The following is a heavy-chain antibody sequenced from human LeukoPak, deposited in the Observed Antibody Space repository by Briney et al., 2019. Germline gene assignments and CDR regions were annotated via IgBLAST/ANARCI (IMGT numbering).Heavy chain of an antibody. CDR1: GYTFTSYY. D-gene: IGHD6-25*01. Sequence: ASVKVSCKASGYTFTSYYMHWVRQAPGQGLEWMGIINPSGGSTSYAQKFQGRVTMTRDMSTSTVYMELSSLRSEDTAVYYCARAFRIAAAHGAFDIWGQGTMVTVSS. CDR3: ARAFRIAAAHGAFDI. J-gene: IGHJ3*02. V-gene: IGHV1-46*01. CDR2: INPSGGST.